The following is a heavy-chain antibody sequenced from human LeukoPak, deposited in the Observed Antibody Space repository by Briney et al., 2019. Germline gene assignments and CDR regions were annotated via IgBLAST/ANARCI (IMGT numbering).Heavy chain of an antibody. CDR2: ISRTGGRT. V-gene: IGHV3-23*01. CDR3: AKEEDSSGYYYDY. J-gene: IGHJ4*02. Sequence: XVSAISRTGGRTYYADSVKGRFTISRDNSKNTLYLQMNSLRAEDTAVYYCAKEEDSSGYYYDYWGQGTLVTVSS. D-gene: IGHD3-22*01.